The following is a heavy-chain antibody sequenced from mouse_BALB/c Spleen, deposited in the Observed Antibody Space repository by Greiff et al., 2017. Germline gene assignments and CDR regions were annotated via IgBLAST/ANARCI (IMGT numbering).Heavy chain of an antibody. CDR1: GYTFTSYW. V-gene: IGHV1S81*02. CDR2: INPSNGRT. CDR3: ARSDAMDY. J-gene: IGHJ4*01. Sequence: QVQLQQPGAELVKPGASVKLSCKASGYTFTSYWMHWVKQRPGQGLEWIGEINPSNGRTNYNEKFKSKATLTVDKSSSTAYMQLSSLTSEDSAVYYWARSDAMDYWGQGTSVTVSS.